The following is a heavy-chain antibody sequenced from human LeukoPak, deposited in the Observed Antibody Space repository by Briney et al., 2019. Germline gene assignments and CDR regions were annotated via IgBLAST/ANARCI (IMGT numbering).Heavy chain of an antibody. D-gene: IGHD4-17*01. CDR2: IYYSGST. Sequence: PSETLSLTCTVSGGSISSSNYYWGWIRQPPGKGLEWIGSIYYSGSTYYNPSLKSRVTISVDTSKNQFSLKLSSVTAADTAVYFCAREAVTNLLQNFDYWGQGTLVTVSS. J-gene: IGHJ4*02. CDR1: GGSISSSNYY. V-gene: IGHV4-39*02. CDR3: AREAVTNLLQNFDY.